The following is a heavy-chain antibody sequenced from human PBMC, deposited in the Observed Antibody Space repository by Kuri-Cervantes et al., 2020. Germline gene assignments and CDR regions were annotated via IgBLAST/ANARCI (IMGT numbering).Heavy chain of an antibody. CDR1: GFNVSNNY. Sequence: GGSLRLSCVVSGFNVSNNYMSWVRQAPGKGLEWVSYISSSSSTIYYADSVKGRFTISRDNAKNSLYLQMNSLRAEDTAMYYCARFPGYSSGWYYDAFDIWGQGTMVTVSS. CDR3: ARFPGYSSGWYYDAFDI. D-gene: IGHD6-19*01. J-gene: IGHJ3*02. CDR2: ISSSSSTI. V-gene: IGHV3-48*01.